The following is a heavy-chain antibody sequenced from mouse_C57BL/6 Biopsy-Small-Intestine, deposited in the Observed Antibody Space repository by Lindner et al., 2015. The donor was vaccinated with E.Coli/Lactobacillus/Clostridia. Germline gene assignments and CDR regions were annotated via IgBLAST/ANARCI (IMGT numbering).Heavy chain of an antibody. D-gene: IGHD2-5*01. Sequence: VQLQESGGGLVKPGGSLKLSCAASGFTFSDYGMHWVRQAPEKGLEWVAYISSGSSTIYYADTVKGRFTISRDNAKNTLFLQMTSLRSEDAAMYYCARAYYSNTWFAYWGQGTLVTVSA. J-gene: IGHJ3*01. V-gene: IGHV5-17*01. CDR1: GFTFSDYG. CDR2: ISSGSSTI. CDR3: ARAYYSNTWFAY.